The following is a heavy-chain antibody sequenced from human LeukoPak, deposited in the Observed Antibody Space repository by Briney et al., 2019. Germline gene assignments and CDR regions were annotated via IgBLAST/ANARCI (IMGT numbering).Heavy chain of an antibody. J-gene: IGHJ5*02. Sequence: SETLSLTCDVSGGSLSGYYCYWIRQPPGKGLEWIGEINHSGTTNYNPSLESRLTISIDTSKNQFSLKLTSLTAADTAIYYCARGTFYSNGWFDPWGQGTRVTVSS. CDR3: ARGTFYSNGWFDP. CDR2: INHSGTT. CDR1: GGSLSGYY. V-gene: IGHV4-34*01. D-gene: IGHD4-11*01.